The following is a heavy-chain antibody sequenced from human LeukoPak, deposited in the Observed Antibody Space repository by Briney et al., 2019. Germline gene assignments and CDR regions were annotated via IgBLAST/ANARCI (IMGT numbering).Heavy chain of an antibody. D-gene: IGHD5-24*01. CDR3: ARQKWLQLGFFDS. Sequence: SQTLSLTCAISGDSVSSNSAAWNWIRQSPSRGLEWLGRTYCRSKWYNDYAVSVKSRITINPDTSKNQFSLTLNSVTAADTAIYYCARQKWLQLGFFDSWGQGTLVTVSS. J-gene: IGHJ4*02. V-gene: IGHV6-1*01. CDR2: TYCRSKWYN. CDR1: GDSVSSNSAA.